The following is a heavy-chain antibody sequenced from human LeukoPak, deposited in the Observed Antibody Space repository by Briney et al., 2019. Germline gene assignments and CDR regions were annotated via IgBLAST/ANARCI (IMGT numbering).Heavy chain of an antibody. V-gene: IGHV5-51*01. J-gene: IGHJ4*02. CDR1: GYSFTSYW. CDR3: ARRGIGVAGEAHTFDY. Sequence: GESLKISCKGSGYSFTSYWIGWVRQMPGKGLEWMGIIYPGDSDTRYSPSFQGRVAISADKSISTAYLQWSSLKASDTAMYYCARRGIGVAGEAHTFDYWGQGTLVTVSS. CDR2: IYPGDSDT. D-gene: IGHD6-19*01.